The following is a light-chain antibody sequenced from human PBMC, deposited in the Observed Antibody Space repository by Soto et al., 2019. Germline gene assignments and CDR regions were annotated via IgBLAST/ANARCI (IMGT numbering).Light chain of an antibody. Sequence: DAQMTQSPSSSSASVGVRVAITCCASQDINSWLAWYQQNPGKAPKSLIYAASSLQTGVPSRFSGSESGRDFTLTISSLQPEDSATYYCQQYNIYPLTFGGGAKVESK. CDR3: QQYNIYPLT. V-gene: IGKV1D-16*01. CDR2: AAS. J-gene: IGKJ4*01. CDR1: QDINSW.